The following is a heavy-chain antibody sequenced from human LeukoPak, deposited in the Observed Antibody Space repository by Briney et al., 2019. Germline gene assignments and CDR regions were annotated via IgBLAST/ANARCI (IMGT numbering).Heavy chain of an antibody. V-gene: IGHV4-34*01. CDR3: ARIVEMATIGGVSYYFDY. Sequence: SETLSLTCAVYGGSFSGYYWSWIRQPPGKGLEWIGEINHSGSTNYNPPLKSRVTISVDTSKNQFSLKLSSVTAADTAVYYCARIVEMATIGGVSYYFDYWGQGTLVTVSS. J-gene: IGHJ4*02. CDR1: GGSFSGYY. D-gene: IGHD2-15*01. CDR2: INHSGST.